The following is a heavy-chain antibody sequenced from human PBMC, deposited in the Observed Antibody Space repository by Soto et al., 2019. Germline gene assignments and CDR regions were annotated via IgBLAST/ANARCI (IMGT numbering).Heavy chain of an antibody. CDR3: ARAKGGYCTNGVCYKGNAFDI. CDR1: GFTFSSYW. J-gene: IGHJ3*02. Sequence: PGGSLRLSCAASGFTFSSYWMIWVRQAPGKGLEWVANIKQDGSEKYYVDSVKGRFTISRDNAKNSLYLQMNSLRAEDTAVYYCARAKGGYCTNGVCYKGNAFDIWGQGTMVT. D-gene: IGHD2-8*01. CDR2: IKQDGSEK. V-gene: IGHV3-7*03.